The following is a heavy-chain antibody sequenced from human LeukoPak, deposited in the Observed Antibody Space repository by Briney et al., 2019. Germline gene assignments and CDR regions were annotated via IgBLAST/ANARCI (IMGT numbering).Heavy chain of an antibody. D-gene: IGHD3-22*01. CDR1: GGTFSSYA. CDR3: ALHKYYYDSSGYYGMDV. V-gene: IGHV1-69*13. Sequence: VASVKVSCKASGGTFSSYAISWVRQAPGQGLEWMGGIIPIFGTANYAQKFQGRVTITAGESTSTAYMELSSLRSEDTAVYYCALHKYYYDSSGYYGMDVWGQGTTVTVSS. CDR2: IIPIFGTA. J-gene: IGHJ6*02.